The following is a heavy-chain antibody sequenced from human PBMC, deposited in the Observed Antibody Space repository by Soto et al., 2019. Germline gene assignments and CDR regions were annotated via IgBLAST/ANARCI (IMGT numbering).Heavy chain of an antibody. CDR1: GYSFSSYE. D-gene: IGHD2-15*01. CDR2: ISSSGSGT. V-gene: IGHV3-48*03. J-gene: IGHJ4*02. CDR3: VRDLHEPLASDALRVAN. Sequence: PGGSLRLSGAASGYSFSSYEMHWVRQAPGQPLEWISYISSSGSGTYYADSVQGRFTMYRDNTKNSMSLQMNSLRAEDTASYFCVRDLHEPLASDALRVANWGQGTQVTVSS.